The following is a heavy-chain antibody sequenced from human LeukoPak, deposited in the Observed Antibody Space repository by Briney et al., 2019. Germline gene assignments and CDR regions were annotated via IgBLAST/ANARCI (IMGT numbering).Heavy chain of an antibody. CDR2: ISPSDSST. V-gene: IGHV3-23*01. CDR1: GFSFSSYA. J-gene: IGHJ4*02. D-gene: IGHD3-22*01. Sequence: SGGSLRLSCAASGFSFSSYAMNWVRQAPGKGLEWVSGISPSDSSTNYADSVQGRFTVSRDNSKDMLYLQMNSLRAEDTAMYYCAKDWNYDSRGLNYFDYWGQGALVTVSS. CDR3: AKDWNYDSRGLNYFDY.